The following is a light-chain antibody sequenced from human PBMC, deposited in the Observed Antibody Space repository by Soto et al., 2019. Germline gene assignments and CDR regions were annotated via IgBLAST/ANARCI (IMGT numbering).Light chain of an antibody. V-gene: IGLV1-40*01. J-gene: IGLJ1*01. CDR1: SSNIGAGYD. CDR2: GNS. CDR3: QSYDSSIYV. Sequence: QSVLTQPPSVSRAPGQRVTISCTGSSSNIGAGYDVHWYQQLPGTAPKLLIYGNSNRPSGVPDRFSGSKSGTSASLAITGLQAEDEADYYCQSYDSSIYVFGTGTKATVL.